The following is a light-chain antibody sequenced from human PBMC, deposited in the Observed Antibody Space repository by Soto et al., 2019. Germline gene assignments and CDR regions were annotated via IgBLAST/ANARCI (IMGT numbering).Light chain of an antibody. CDR1: QGISSW. Sequence: DIQMTQSPSSVAASLGERVTITCGASQGISSWLAWYQQKPGKAPKLLIYAASSLQSGVPSRFSGSGSGTDFTLTISSLPPEDFETYYCQQANSSPITFGQGTRLEIK. J-gene: IGKJ5*01. CDR2: AAS. V-gene: IGKV1-12*01. CDR3: QQANSSPIT.